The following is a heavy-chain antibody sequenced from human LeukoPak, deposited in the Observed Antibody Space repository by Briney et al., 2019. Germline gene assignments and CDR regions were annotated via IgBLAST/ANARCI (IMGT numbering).Heavy chain of an antibody. CDR1: GGSISNSY. V-gene: IGHV4-59*01. J-gene: IGHJ4*02. CDR3: ARGFDSKSTYFDY. CDR2: IYYSGTTT. D-gene: IGHD5-12*01. Sequence: SETLSLTCTVSGGSISNSYWNWIRQPPGKGLEWIGYIYYSGTTTNYNPSLRSRVTISVDTSKNHFSLRLTSVTAADTAVYYCARGFDSKSTYFDYWGQGTLVTVSS.